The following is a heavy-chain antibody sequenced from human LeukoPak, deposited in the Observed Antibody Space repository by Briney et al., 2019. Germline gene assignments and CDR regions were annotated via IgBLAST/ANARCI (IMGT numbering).Heavy chain of an antibody. CDR3: AKDSGYDYPDY. CDR1: GFTVSTNY. J-gene: IGHJ4*02. Sequence: GGSLRLSCAASGFTVSTNYMSWVRQAPGKGLEWVSVIYSAYSTHYADSVKGRFTISRDNSKNTLYLHMNSLRAEDTAVYYCAKDSGYDYPDYWGQGTLVTVSS. V-gene: IGHV3-53*01. D-gene: IGHD5-12*01. CDR2: IYSAYST.